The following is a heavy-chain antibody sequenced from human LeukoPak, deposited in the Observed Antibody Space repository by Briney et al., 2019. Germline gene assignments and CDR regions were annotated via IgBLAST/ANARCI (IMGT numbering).Heavy chain of an antibody. CDR1: GFTFSSYS. Sequence: PGGSLRLSCAASGFTFSSYSMNWVRQAPGKGLEWVSYISSSSSTIYYADSVKGRFTISRDNAKNSLYLQMNNLRAGDTAVYYCARDDARSPYYYYYMDVWGKGTTVTVSS. D-gene: IGHD6-13*01. CDR2: ISSSSSTI. CDR3: ARDDARSPYYYYYMDV. V-gene: IGHV3-48*04. J-gene: IGHJ6*03.